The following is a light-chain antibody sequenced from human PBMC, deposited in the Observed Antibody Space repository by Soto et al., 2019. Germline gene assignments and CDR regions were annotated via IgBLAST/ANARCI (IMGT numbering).Light chain of an antibody. CDR2: EVS. CDR3: SSYTHTSSGL. CDR1: SSDVGSYNR. Sequence: QSALTQPPSVSGSPGQSVTISCTGTSSDVGSYNRVSWYQQPPGTAPKLMIYEVSNRPSGVPDRFSGSKSGNTASLTISGLQAEDEADYYCSSYTHTSSGLFGTGTKLTVL. V-gene: IGLV2-18*02. J-gene: IGLJ1*01.